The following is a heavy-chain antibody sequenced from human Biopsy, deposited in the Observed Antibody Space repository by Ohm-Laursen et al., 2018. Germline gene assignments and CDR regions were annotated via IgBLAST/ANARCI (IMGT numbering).Heavy chain of an antibody. J-gene: IGHJ6*02. CDR3: ARATNSTGWPYYYFYGMDV. D-gene: IGHD2/OR15-2a*01. Sequence: TLSLTCGVSGGSISSDYWSWIRQTPGKGLEWIGYIYYSGSTNYNPSLKSRVTISVDTSKNQFSLRLNSVTAADPAVYYCARATNSTGWPYYYFYGMDVWGQGTTVTVSS. CDR1: GGSISSDY. V-gene: IGHV4-59*01. CDR2: IYYSGST.